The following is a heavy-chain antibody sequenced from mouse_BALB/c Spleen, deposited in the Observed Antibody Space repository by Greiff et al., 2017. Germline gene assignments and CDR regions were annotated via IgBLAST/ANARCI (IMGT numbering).Heavy chain of an antibody. CDR1: GFTFSSYT. CDR3: ARRYYYGSSYAMDY. Sequence: DVHLVESGGGLVQPGGSLKLSCAASGFTFSSYTMSWVRQTPEKRLEWVAYISNGGGSTYYPDTVKGRFTISRDNAKNTLYLQMSSLKSEDTAMYYCARRYYYGSSYAMDYWGQGTSVTVSS. J-gene: IGHJ4*01. CDR2: ISNGGGST. V-gene: IGHV5-12-2*01. D-gene: IGHD1-1*01.